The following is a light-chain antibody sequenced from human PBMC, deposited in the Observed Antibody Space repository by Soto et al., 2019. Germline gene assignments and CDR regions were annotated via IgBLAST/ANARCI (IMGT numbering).Light chain of an antibody. CDR2: DAS. CDR1: QDISNY. CDR3: QQYDNPALT. Sequence: DIQMTQSPSSLSASVGDRVTITCQASQDISNYLNWYQQKPGKAPKLLIYDASNLETGVPSRFSGSGPGTDFTFTISSLQPEDIATYYCQQYDNPALTFGGGTKVDIK. V-gene: IGKV1-33*01. J-gene: IGKJ4*01.